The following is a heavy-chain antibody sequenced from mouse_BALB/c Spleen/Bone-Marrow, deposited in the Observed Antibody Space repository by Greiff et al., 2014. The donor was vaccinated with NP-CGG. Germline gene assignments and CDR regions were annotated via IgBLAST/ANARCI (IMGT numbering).Heavy chain of an antibody. J-gene: IGHJ4*01. Sequence: QVQLQQSGAELVRPGTSVKVSCKASGYAFTNYLIEWVKQRPGQGLEWIGVINPGSGATDYNEKFKGKATLTADESSSTAYMHLSSLTSDDSAVYFCAREHGDYWGQGTSVTVSS. CDR1: GYAFTNYL. CDR3: AREHGDY. CDR2: INPGSGAT. V-gene: IGHV1-54*01.